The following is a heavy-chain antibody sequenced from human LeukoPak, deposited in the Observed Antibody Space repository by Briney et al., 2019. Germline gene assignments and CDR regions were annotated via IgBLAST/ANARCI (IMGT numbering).Heavy chain of an antibody. D-gene: IGHD1-26*01. CDR3: AKGGSSGTYQFDY. CDR2: ISGSGDST. J-gene: IGHJ4*02. V-gene: IGHV3-23*01. CDR1: GFTFSSYS. Sequence: GGSLRLSCAASGFTFSSYSMNWVRQTPGKGLEWVSGISGSGDSTYYADSVKGRFTISRDNSKNTLYLQMNSLRADDTAVYYCAKGGSSGTYQFDYWGQGSLVTVSS.